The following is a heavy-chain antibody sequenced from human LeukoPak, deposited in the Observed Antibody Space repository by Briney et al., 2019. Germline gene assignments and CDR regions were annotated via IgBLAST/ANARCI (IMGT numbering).Heavy chain of an antibody. CDR3: ARDPYMYYFDY. CDR1: GGFISSYY. CDR2: IYYSVST. D-gene: IGHD4-11*01. V-gene: IGHV4-59*01. J-gene: IGHJ4*02. Sequence: PSETLSLTCTVSGGFISSYYGSWIRQPPGKGLDWIGYIYYSVSTNYNPALTSRVSISVDTSKNQFSLKLSSVTAADTAVYYCARDPYMYYFDYWGQGTLVTVSS.